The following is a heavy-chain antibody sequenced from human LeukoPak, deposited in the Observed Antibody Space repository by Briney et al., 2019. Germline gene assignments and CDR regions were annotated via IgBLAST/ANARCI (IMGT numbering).Heavy chain of an antibody. V-gene: IGHV3-30-3*01. D-gene: IGHD3-10*01. J-gene: IGHJ4*02. CDR1: GFTFDDYA. Sequence: GRSLRLSCAASGFTFDDYAMHWVRQAPGKGLEWVAVISYDGSNKYYADSVKGRFTISRDNSKNTLYLQMNSLRAEDTAVYYCARDRWTMVRGVILHWGQGTLVTVSS. CDR3: ARDRWTMVRGVILH. CDR2: ISYDGSNK.